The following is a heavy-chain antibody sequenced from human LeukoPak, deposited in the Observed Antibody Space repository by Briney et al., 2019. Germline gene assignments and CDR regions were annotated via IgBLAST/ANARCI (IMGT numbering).Heavy chain of an antibody. Sequence: PGGSLRLSCAASGFTFSSYWMSWVRQAPGKGLEWVANIKQDGSEKYYVDSVKGRFTISRDNAKNSLYLQMNSLRAEDTAVYYCARGAPCSSTSCYSYYGMDVWGQGTTVTVSS. D-gene: IGHD2-2*01. CDR1: GFTFSSYW. V-gene: IGHV3-7*01. CDR3: ARGAPCSSTSCYSYYGMDV. J-gene: IGHJ6*02. CDR2: IKQDGSEK.